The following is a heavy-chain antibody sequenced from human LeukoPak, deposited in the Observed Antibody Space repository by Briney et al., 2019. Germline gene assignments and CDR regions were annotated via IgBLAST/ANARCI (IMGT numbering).Heavy chain of an antibody. CDR3: ARDSVLVPAATFDY. Sequence: GSSVKVSCKASGGTFSSYTISWVRQAPGQGLEWMGRIIPIFGIANYAQKFRGRVTITADKSTSTAYMELSSLRSEDTAVYYCARDSVLVPAATFDYWGQGTLVTVSS. D-gene: IGHD2-2*01. V-gene: IGHV1-69*04. J-gene: IGHJ4*02. CDR1: GGTFSSYT. CDR2: IIPIFGIA.